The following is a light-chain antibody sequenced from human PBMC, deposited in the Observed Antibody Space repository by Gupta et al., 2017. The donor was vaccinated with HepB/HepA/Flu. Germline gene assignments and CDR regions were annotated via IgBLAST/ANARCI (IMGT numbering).Light chain of an antibody. Sequence: DIQLTQSPSFLSASVGDRVTITCRASQGISSYLAWYQQKPGKAPKLLIYAASTLQSGVPSRFSGSGSGTELTLTISSLQPEDFATYYCQQLNSYITFGQGTRLEIK. V-gene: IGKV1-9*01. J-gene: IGKJ5*01. CDR2: AAS. CDR1: QGISSY. CDR3: QQLNSYIT.